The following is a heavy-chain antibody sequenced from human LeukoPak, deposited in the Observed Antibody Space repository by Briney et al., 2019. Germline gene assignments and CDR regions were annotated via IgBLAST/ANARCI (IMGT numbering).Heavy chain of an antibody. Sequence: SGTLSLTCAVSVGSISSGNWWSWVRQSPGKGLEWIGEIYHNGTSNNNPSLKSRVTISADTFKNHFSLKLTSVTAADTAVYYCARVGHNWFDPWGQGTLVTVSS. CDR1: VGSISSGNW. J-gene: IGHJ5*02. D-gene: IGHD1-26*01. V-gene: IGHV4-4*02. CDR3: ARVGHNWFDP. CDR2: IYHNGTS.